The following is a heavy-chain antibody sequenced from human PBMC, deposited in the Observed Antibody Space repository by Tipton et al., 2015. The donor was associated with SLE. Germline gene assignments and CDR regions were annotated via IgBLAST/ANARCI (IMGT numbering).Heavy chain of an antibody. CDR2: ITDNSNSI. D-gene: IGHD3-10*01. CDR3: AKDVGGYGSFNLMDS. Sequence: SLRLSCAASGFTFSSYAMSWVRQAPGKGLEWVAGITDNSNSIFYAASVKGRFTVSRDNARNSLYLEMKSLRREDTAFYYCAKDVGGYGSFNLMDSWGQGTLVTVSS. J-gene: IGHJ5*01. V-gene: IGHV3-9*01. CDR1: GFTFSSYA.